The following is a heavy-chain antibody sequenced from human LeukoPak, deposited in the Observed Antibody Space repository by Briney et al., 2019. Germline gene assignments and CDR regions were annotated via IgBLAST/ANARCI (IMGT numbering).Heavy chain of an antibody. CDR1: GGSISSDDYY. V-gene: IGHV4-61*09. CDR2: IYTSGYT. Sequence: SETLSLTCSVSGGSISSDDYYWSWIRQPAGKGLQWIGQIYTSGYTNYNPSLKSRVTISVDTSKNQFSLKLSSVTAADTAVYYCARVRNYYDSSGYYLTARYYYYMDVWGKGTTVTISS. D-gene: IGHD3-22*01. J-gene: IGHJ6*03. CDR3: ARVRNYYDSSGYYLTARYYYYMDV.